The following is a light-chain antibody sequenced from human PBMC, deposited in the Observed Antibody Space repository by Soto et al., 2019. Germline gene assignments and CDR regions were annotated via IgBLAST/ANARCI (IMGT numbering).Light chain of an antibody. J-gene: IGKJ1*01. V-gene: IGKV3D-15*01. Sequence: EIMMTQSPAALSVSTGERATLSCRASQSVSSNFAWYQVKPGQAPRLLIYGASTRATGIPARFSGSGSGTDFTLTISSLQSEDFAVYYCQQYNYSPTFAQGTKVDI. CDR3: QQYNYSPT. CDR2: GAS. CDR1: QSVSSN.